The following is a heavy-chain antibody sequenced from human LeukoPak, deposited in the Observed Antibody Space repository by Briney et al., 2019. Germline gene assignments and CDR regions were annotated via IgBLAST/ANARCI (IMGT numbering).Heavy chain of an antibody. V-gene: IGHV3-33*01. CDR1: GFTFSSYG. CDR2: IWYDGSNK. Sequence: GRSLRLSCAASGFTFSSYGMHWVRQAPGKGLEWVAVIWYDGSNKYYADSVKGRFTISRDNSKNTLYLQMNSLRAEDTAVYYCARGRIQITCSGGSCYPFDYWGQGTLVTVSS. D-gene: IGHD2-15*01. J-gene: IGHJ4*02. CDR3: ARGRIQITCSGGSCYPFDY.